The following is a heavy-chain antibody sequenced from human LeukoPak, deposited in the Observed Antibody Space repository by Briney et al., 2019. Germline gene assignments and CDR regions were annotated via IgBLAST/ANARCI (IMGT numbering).Heavy chain of an antibody. CDR3: AKDVSSGWYKYYYGMDV. CDR1: GFTFSSFA. D-gene: IGHD6-19*01. J-gene: IGHJ6*02. Sequence: PGGSLRLSCAAPGFTFSSFAMSWVRQAPGKGLEWVAVISYDGSNKYYADSVKGRFTISRDNSKNTLYLQMNSLRAEDTALYYCAKDVSSGWYKYYYGMDVWGQGTTVTVSS. CDR2: ISYDGSNK. V-gene: IGHV3-30-3*01.